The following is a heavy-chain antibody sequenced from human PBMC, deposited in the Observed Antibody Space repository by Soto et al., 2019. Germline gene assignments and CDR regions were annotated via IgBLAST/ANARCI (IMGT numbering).Heavy chain of an antibody. D-gene: IGHD1-26*01. CDR2: ISYDGSNK. J-gene: IGHJ4*02. CDR3: ARVIAATPVGAIDY. V-gene: IGHV3-30*04. CDR1: GFTFSSYA. Sequence: GGSLRLSCAASGFTFSSYAMHWVRQDPGKGLEWVAVISYDGSNKYYADSVKGRFTISRDNSKNTLYLQMNSLRAEDPACNYCARVIAATPVGAIDYWGQGTLVTVSS.